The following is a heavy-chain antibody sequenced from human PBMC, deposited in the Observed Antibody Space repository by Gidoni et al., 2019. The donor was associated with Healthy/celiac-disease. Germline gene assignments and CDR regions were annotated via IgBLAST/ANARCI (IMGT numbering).Heavy chain of an antibody. CDR1: GGNLCSYT. CDR2: IIPILGRA. V-gene: IGHV1-69*02. D-gene: IGHD4-17*01. J-gene: IGHJ4*02. CDR3: ARRRANGDSSFDY. Sequence: QVQLLQSGAEVKKPGSAVTVSCTASGGNLCSYTISWVRQAPGQGLERMGRIIPILGRANYAYVFQGRVTITADKSTSTAYMELSSLRSEDTAVYYCARRRANGDSSFDYWGQGTLVTVSS.